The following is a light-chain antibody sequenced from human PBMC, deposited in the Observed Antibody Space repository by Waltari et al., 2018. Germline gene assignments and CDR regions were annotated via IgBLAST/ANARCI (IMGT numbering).Light chain of an antibody. Sequence: FQPKPCQVPRTLIYGTTNKHSWTPARFSGSLLGGKAALTLSGAQPEDEAEYYCLLWYSGARWVFGGGTKLSVL. V-gene: IGLV7-46*01. CDR3: LLWYSGARWV. J-gene: IGLJ3*02. CDR2: GTT.